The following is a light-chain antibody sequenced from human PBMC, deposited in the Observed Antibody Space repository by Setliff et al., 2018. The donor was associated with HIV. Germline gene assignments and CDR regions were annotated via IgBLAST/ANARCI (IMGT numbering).Light chain of an antibody. CDR3: TSYTTSSSPYV. CDR1: GGYDY. J-gene: IGLJ1*01. V-gene: IGLV2-14*03. CDR2: NVN. Sequence: GGYDYVSWYQHHPGKAPKLIIYNVNKRPSGVSNRLSGSKSGNTASLTISGLQAEDEADYYCTSYTTSSSPYVFGTGTKATVL.